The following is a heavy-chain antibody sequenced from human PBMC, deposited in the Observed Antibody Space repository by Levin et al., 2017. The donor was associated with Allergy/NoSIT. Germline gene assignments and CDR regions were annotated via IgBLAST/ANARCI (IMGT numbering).Heavy chain of an antibody. D-gene: IGHD3-22*01. CDR1: GFTFSSYA. V-gene: IGHV3-23*01. CDR2: ISGSGGST. Sequence: ASVKVSCAASGFTFSSYAMSWVRQAPGKGLEWVSAISGSGGSTYYADSVKGRFTISRDNSKNTLYLQMNSLRAEDTAVYYCAILGTYYYDSSGYYFDYWGQGTLVTVSS. J-gene: IGHJ4*02. CDR3: AILGTYYYDSSGYYFDY.